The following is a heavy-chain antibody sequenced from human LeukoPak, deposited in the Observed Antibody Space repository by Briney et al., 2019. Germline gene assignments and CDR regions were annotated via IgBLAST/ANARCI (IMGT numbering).Heavy chain of an antibody. CDR2: ISAYNGNT. V-gene: IGHV1-18*04. Sequence: ASVKVSCKASGYTFTSYGISWVRQAPGQGLEWMGWISAYNGNTNYAQKLQGRVTMTTDTSTSTAYMELRSLRSDDTAVYYCARDGGVLRYFDWLSPFDYWGQGTLVTVSS. D-gene: IGHD3-9*01. CDR3: ARDGGVLRYFDWLSPFDY. J-gene: IGHJ4*02. CDR1: GYTFTSYG.